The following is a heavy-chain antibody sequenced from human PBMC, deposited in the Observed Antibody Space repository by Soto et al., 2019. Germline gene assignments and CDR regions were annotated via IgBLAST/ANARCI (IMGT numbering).Heavy chain of an antibody. Sequence: QLVQSGPEVKKPGSSVKVSCKASGDSFGSYAVSWVRQAPGQGLEWMGAINPVFGTTNYTQKFQGRVTITADDSTTTAYMELSSLRSDDTAVYYCAREPFGRFDLWGQGTLVTVSS. J-gene: IGHJ5*02. CDR3: AREPFGRFDL. D-gene: IGHD3-10*01. V-gene: IGHV1-69*01. CDR1: GDSFGSYA. CDR2: INPVFGTT.